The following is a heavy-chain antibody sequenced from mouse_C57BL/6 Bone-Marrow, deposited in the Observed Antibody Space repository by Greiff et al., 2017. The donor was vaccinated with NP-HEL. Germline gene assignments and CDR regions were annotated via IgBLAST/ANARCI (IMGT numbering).Heavy chain of an antibody. CDR3: ARHRNYYGSSLAWFAY. CDR2: ISNSGGST. CDR1: GFTFSDYY. D-gene: IGHD1-1*01. V-gene: IGHV5-12*01. Sequence: DVMLVESGGGLVQPGGSLKLSCAASGFTFSDYYMYWVRQTPEKRLEWVAYISNSGGSTYYPDTVKGRFTISRDNAKNTLYLQMSRLKSEDTAMYYCARHRNYYGSSLAWFAYWGQGTLVTVSA. J-gene: IGHJ3*01.